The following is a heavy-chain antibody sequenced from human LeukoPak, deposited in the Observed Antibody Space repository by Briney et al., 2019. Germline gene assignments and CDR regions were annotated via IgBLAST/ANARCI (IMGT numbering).Heavy chain of an antibody. Sequence: GGSLRLSCAASGFTFSSYAMNWVRQAPGRGLEWVSYIGPSGTAIYYADSVKGRFTISRDNAKNSLYLQMNSLRAEDTAVYYCARDYGGSSPFDYWGQGTLVTVSS. CDR1: GFTFSSYA. V-gene: IGHV3-48*03. CDR3: ARDYGGSSPFDY. J-gene: IGHJ4*02. D-gene: IGHD4-23*01. CDR2: IGPSGTAI.